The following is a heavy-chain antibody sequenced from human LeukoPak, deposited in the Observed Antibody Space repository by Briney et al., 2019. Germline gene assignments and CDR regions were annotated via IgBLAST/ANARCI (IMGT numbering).Heavy chain of an antibody. CDR2: IHYSGIT. J-gene: IGHJ4*02. D-gene: IGHD4-17*01. V-gene: IGHV4-30-4*01. CDR3: ARAPLTTATSDYFDL. Sequence: SETLFLTCTVSGGSISSGDYYWSWIRQSPEKGLEWIGYIHYSGITKSNPSLESRLTLSVDTSKNQLSLRLTSVTAADTAVYYCARAPLTTATSDYFDLWGLGTLVTVSS. CDR1: GGSISSGDYY.